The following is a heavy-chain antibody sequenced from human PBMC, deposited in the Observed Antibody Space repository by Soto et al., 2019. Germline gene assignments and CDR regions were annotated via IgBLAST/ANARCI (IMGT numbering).Heavy chain of an antibody. CDR2: INPSDVST. J-gene: IGHJ4*02. CDR1: GYTFTNYY. V-gene: IGHV1-46*01. CDR3: ARDPDF. Sequence: QVQLVQSGAEVKKPGASVKVSCKASGYTFTNYYILWVRQAPGQGLEWMGVINPSDVSTSYAQRFQGRVTMTRDTSTSTVYRELSSLRSEDTAVYYCARDPDFWGQGTLVTVSS.